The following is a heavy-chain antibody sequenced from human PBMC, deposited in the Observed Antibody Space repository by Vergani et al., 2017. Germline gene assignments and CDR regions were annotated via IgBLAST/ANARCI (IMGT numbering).Heavy chain of an antibody. CDR3: ASIARAPARRNPPPDY. CDR1: GGSFSDYY. D-gene: IGHD3-16*02. CDR2: VNHGGST. V-gene: IGHV4-34*01. Sequence: QVQLQEWGAGLLKTSETLSLTCGVSGGSFSDYYWSWIRQAPGMGLEWIGEVNHGGSTNYNPSLKSRVSISVDTSKNQFSLQLTSVTAAESALYFCASIARAPARRNPPPDYWGQGILVIVSS. J-gene: IGHJ4*02.